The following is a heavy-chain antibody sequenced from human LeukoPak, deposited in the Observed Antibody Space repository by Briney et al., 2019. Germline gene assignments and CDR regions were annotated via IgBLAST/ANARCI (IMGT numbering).Heavy chain of an antibody. CDR3: ARESVRPYLGY. V-gene: IGHV3-23*01. CDR2: ITITDFGA. J-gene: IGHJ4*01. CDR1: GFIFRTHA. D-gene: IGHD6-19*01. Sequence: GGSLTLSCAASGFIFRTHAMSWVRQAPGKGLEWVSTITITDFGAYYVDSVRGRFTMSRDNSKNTLYLQLNSLRVEDTAVYFCARESVRPYLGYWGHGTLVTVSS.